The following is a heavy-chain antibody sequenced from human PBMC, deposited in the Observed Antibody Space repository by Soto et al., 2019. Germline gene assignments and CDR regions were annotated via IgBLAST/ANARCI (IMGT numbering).Heavy chain of an antibody. CDR2: IHPSGGST. CDR1: GYPFTREY. V-gene: IGHV1-46*01. CDR3: TRESGYSSREFDS. Sequence: QVQLVQSGAEVKKPGASVKISCKASGYPFTREYLHCVRQAPGQGLEWMGVIHPSGGSTTYAQKFQDRVTMTRDKSSNTVHMELSSLRSDDTDVYYCTRESGYSSREFDSWGQGTQVTVSS. J-gene: IGHJ4*02. D-gene: IGHD5-18*01.